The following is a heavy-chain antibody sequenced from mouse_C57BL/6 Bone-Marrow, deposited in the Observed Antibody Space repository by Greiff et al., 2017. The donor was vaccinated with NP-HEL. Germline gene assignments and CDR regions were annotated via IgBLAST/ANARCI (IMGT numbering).Heavy chain of an antibody. V-gene: IGHV7-3*01. CDR1: GFTFTDYY. Sequence: EVQVVESGGGLVQPGGSLSLSCAASGFTFTDYYMSWVRQPPGKALEWLGFIRNKANGYTTEYSASVKGRFTISRDNSQSILYLQMNALRAEDSATYYCARSPYYYGTFDYWGQGTTLTVSS. D-gene: IGHD1-1*01. CDR2: IRNKANGYTT. J-gene: IGHJ2*01. CDR3: ARSPYYYGTFDY.